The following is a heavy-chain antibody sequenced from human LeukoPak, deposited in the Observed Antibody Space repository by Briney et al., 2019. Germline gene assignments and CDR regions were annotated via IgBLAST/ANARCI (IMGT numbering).Heavy chain of an antibody. Sequence: SSETLSLTCTVSGGSITGYYWSWIRQPPGKGLEWIGYVFYSGSTNYNPSLKSRVTISVDTSKNQFSLRLSSVTAADTAVYYCARQGAITYAYFDYWGQGTLVTVSS. D-gene: IGHD2-2*01. CDR2: VFYSGST. CDR3: ARQGAITYAYFDY. J-gene: IGHJ4*02. V-gene: IGHV4-59*08. CDR1: GGSITGYY.